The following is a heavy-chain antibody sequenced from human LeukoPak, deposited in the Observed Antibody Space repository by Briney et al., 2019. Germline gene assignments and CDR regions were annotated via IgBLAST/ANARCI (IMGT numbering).Heavy chain of an antibody. Sequence: SETLSLTCTVSGGSISSYYWSWIRQPPGKGLEWIGYIYYSGSTYYNPSLKSRVTISVDTSKNQFSLKLSSVTAADTAVYYCARVLTDYGDHGTHYFDYWGQGTLVTVSS. V-gene: IGHV4-59*12. D-gene: IGHD4-17*01. J-gene: IGHJ4*02. CDR2: IYYSGST. CDR3: ARVLTDYGDHGTHYFDY. CDR1: GGSISSYY.